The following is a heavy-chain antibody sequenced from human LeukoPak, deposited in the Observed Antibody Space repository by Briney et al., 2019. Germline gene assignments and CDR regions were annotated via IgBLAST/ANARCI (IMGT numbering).Heavy chain of an antibody. CDR3: TRALEDYYYGMDV. CDR2: IIPILGIA. J-gene: IGHJ6*02. Sequence: ASVKVSCKASGGTFSSYAINWVRQAPGQGLEWMGRIIPILGIANYAQKFQGRVTITADKSTSTAYMELSSLRSEDTAVYYCTRALEDYYYGMDVWGQGTTVTVSS. D-gene: IGHD3-3*01. CDR1: GGTFSSYA. V-gene: IGHV1-69*04.